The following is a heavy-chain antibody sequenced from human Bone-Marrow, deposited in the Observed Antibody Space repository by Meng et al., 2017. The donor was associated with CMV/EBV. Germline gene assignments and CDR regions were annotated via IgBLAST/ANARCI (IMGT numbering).Heavy chain of an antibody. D-gene: IGHD6-6*01. Sequence: GESLKISCAASGFTVSSNYMSWVRQAPGKGLEWVSVIYSGGSTYYADPVKGRFTISRDNSKNTLYLQMNSLRAEDTAVYYCARDSHRSSPEYYYYYGMDVWGQGTTVTVSS. CDR2: IYSGGST. V-gene: IGHV3-53*01. CDR3: ARDSHRSSPEYYYYYGMDV. J-gene: IGHJ6*02. CDR1: GFTVSSNY.